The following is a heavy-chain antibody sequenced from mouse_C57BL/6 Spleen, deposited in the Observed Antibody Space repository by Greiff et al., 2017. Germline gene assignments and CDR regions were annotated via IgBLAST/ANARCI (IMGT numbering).Heavy chain of an antibody. J-gene: IGHJ2*01. D-gene: IGHD2-5*01. CDR3: ARKSNYGVYFDY. V-gene: IGHV5-17*01. CDR2: ISSGSSTI. Sequence: EVHLVESGGGLVKPGGSLKLSCAASGFTFSDYGMHWVRQAPEKGLEWVAYISSGSSTIYYADTVKGRFTISRDNAKNTLFLQMTSLRSEDTAMYYCARKSNYGVYFDYWGQGTTLTVSS. CDR1: GFTFSDYG.